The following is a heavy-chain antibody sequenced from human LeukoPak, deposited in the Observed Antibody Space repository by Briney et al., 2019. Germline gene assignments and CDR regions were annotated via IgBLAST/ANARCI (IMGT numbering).Heavy chain of an antibody. CDR3: ASNLIKVLHAFDI. V-gene: IGHV3-7*01. J-gene: IGHJ3*02. CDR2: IKQDGSEK. Sequence: GRSLRLSCAASGFIFSRYWISWVRQEPGKGLEWVANIKQDGSEKYYMDSVKGRFTISRDNAKKSLYLQMNSLRAEDTAVYYCASNLIKVLHAFDIWGQGTMVTVSS. CDR1: GFIFSRYW. D-gene: IGHD1-1*01.